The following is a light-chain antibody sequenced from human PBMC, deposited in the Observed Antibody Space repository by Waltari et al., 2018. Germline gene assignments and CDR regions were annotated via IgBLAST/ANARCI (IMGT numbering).Light chain of an antibody. CDR1: SSNIGRNT. J-gene: IGLJ1*01. Sequence: QSVLTQPPPASGTPGQRVTISCSGSSSNIGRNTVNWYQQLPGTAPKLLIYSNNQRPSGVPDRFSGSKSGTSASLAISGLQSEDEADYYCAAWDDSLNGRVFGTGTKVTVL. V-gene: IGLV1-44*01. CDR2: SNN. CDR3: AAWDDSLNGRV.